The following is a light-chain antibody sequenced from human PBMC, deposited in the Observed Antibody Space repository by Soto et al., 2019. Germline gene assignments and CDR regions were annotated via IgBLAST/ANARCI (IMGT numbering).Light chain of an antibody. V-gene: IGKV3-15*01. J-gene: IGKJ5*01. CDR2: GAS. CDR1: QSVSTN. Sequence: EIVMEQSPGTLSVSPGERATLSCRASQSVSTNLAWYQQNPGQAPRLLISGASTRATGIPARFSGSGSGTEFTLTISSLQSEDFAVYYCQQYNNWPPITFGQGTRLEIK. CDR3: QQYNNWPPIT.